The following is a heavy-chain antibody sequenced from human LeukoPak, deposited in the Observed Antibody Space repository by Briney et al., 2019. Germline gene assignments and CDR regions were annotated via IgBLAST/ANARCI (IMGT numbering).Heavy chain of an antibody. CDR2: MNPNSGNT. V-gene: IGHV1-8*01. CDR3: ARGWGSSSSTFDY. Sequence: ASVKVSCKASGYTFSGYDINWVRQATGQGPEWMGWMNPNSGNTGYAQKFQGRVTMTRNTSISTAYMELSSLRSEDTAVYYCARGWGSSSSTFDYWGQGTLVTVSS. CDR1: GYTFSGYD. J-gene: IGHJ4*02. D-gene: IGHD6-6*01.